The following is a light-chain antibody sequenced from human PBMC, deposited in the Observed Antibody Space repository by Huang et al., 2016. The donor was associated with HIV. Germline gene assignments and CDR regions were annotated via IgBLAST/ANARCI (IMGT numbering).Light chain of an antibody. CDR2: GAS. CDR3: QQYNDWPYT. V-gene: IGKV3-15*01. Sequence: EKVMTQSPATLSVSPGERATLACRASQSGSSNLAWYQQKPGQAPRLLIYGASTRATAFPARFSGSGSGTEFSLTISSLQSEDFAVYYCQQYNDWPYTFGQGTKLEIK. J-gene: IGKJ2*01. CDR1: QSGSSN.